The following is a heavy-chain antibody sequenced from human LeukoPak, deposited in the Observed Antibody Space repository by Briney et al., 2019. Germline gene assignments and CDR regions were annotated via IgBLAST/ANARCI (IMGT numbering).Heavy chain of an antibody. CDR3: AKDQSWDFDY. J-gene: IGHJ4*02. CDR2: ISYDGSNK. CDR1: GFTFSSYG. D-gene: IGHD6-13*01. Sequence: PGGSLRLSCAASGFTFSSYGMHWVRQAPGKGLEWVAVISYDGSNKYYADPVKGRFTISRDNSKNTLFLQMNSLRAEDTAVYYCAKDQSWDFDYWGQGTLVTVSS. V-gene: IGHV3-30*18.